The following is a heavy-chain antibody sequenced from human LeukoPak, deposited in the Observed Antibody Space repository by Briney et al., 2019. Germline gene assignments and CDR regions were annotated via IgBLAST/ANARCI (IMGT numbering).Heavy chain of an antibody. J-gene: IGHJ4*02. CDR3: ARERGHLDY. CDR2: ISYDGSNK. D-gene: IGHD6-25*01. Sequence: GGSLRLSCAASGFTFSSYGMHWVRQAPGKGLEWVAVISYDGSNKYYADFVKGRFTISRDNSKNTLYLQMNSLRAEDTAVYYCARERGHLDYWGQGTLVTVSS. V-gene: IGHV3-30*03. CDR1: GFTFSSYG.